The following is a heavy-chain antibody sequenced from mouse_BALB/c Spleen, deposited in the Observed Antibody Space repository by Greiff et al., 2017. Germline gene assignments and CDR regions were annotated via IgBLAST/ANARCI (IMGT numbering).Heavy chain of an antibody. Sequence: EVMLVESGGGLVKPGGSLKLSCAASGFAFSSYDMSWVRQTPEKRLGWVAYISSGGGSTYYPDTVKGRFTISRDNAKNTLYLQMSSLKSEDTAMYYCARPFDYWGQGTTLTVSS. J-gene: IGHJ2*01. CDR1: GFAFSSYD. CDR3: ARPFDY. CDR2: ISSGGGST. V-gene: IGHV5-12-1*01.